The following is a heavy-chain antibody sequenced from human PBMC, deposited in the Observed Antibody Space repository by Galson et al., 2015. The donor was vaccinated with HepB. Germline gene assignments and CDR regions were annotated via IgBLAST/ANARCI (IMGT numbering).Heavy chain of an antibody. Sequence: SVKVSCKASGYSFSNYGISWVRQAPGQGLEWLGWSSAYRDKANYAQIVQGRVTMTTDTSTSTAYMELRSLTSDDTAMYYCVSVWYCSGRNCVDCFDPWGQGTLVTVSS. CDR1: GYSFSNYG. CDR2: SSAYRDKA. J-gene: IGHJ5*02. CDR3: VSVWYCSGRNCVDCFDP. V-gene: IGHV1-18*04. D-gene: IGHD2-15*01.